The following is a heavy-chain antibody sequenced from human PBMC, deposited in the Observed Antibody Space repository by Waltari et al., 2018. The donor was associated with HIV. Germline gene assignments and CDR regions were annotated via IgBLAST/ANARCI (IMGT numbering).Heavy chain of an antibody. J-gene: IGHJ4*02. CDR1: GSTFTGYY. V-gene: IGHV1-2*02. D-gene: IGHD3-10*01. Sequence: QVQLVQSGAEVKSPGDSVKVSCKASGSTFTGYYIHWVRQAPGQGLEWMGWINPNSGDTNYAQKFQGRVIMTRDTSINTVYMELSRLTSDDTAGYYCTRVGFGSGTYYFPGGYWGQGTLVTVSS. CDR3: TRVGFGSGTYYFPGGY. CDR2: INPNSGDT.